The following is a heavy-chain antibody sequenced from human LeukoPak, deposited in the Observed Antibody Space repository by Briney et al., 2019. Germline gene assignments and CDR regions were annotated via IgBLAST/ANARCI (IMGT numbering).Heavy chain of an antibody. V-gene: IGHV4-59*01. Sequence: SETLSLTCTVSGGSTSDYYWNWIRQPPGKGLEWVGYIYYRGTTNYNPSLNSRVTISLDSSKNQFSLRLNSVTAADTAIYYCARGPPRTGRERFFDYWGQGTLVSVSS. J-gene: IGHJ4*02. CDR2: IYYRGTT. CDR3: ARGPPRTGRERFFDY. D-gene: IGHD1-1*01. CDR1: GGSTSDYY.